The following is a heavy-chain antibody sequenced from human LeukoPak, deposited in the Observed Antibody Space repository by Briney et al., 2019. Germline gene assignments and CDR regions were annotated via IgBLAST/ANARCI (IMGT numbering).Heavy chain of an antibody. CDR1: GFSFSTYW. D-gene: IGHD5/OR15-5a*01. Sequence: PGGSLRLSCAASGFSFSTYWMHWVRQAPGKGLVWVSRISSDGSSTTYADSVQGRFTISRDNSKNTLYLQMNSLRAEDTAVYYCARGPVSTWYFDLWGRGTLVTVSS. V-gene: IGHV3-74*01. CDR2: ISSDGSST. CDR3: ARGPVSTWYFDL. J-gene: IGHJ2*01.